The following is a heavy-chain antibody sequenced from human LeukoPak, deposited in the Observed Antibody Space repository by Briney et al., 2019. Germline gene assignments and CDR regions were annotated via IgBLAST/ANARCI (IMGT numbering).Heavy chain of an antibody. Sequence: SVKVSCKASGGTFSSYAISWVRQAPGQGLEWMGRIIPIFGTANYAQKFQGRVTITADKSTSAAYMELSSLRSEDTAVYYCAREAGYYDSSGYLDFDYWGQGTLVTVSS. J-gene: IGHJ4*02. D-gene: IGHD3-22*01. CDR3: AREAGYYDSSGYLDFDY. V-gene: IGHV1-69*06. CDR2: IIPIFGTA. CDR1: GGTFSSYA.